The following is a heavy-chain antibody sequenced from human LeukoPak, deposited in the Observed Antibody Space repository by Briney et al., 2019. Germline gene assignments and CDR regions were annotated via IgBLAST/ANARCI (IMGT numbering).Heavy chain of an antibody. CDR2: ISGSGGST. Sequence: GSLRLSCAASGFTFSSYAMSWVRQAPGKGLEWVSAISGSGGSTYYADSVKGRFTISRDNSKNTLYLQMNSLRAEDTAVYYCAKDPGIQLWSDNWFDPWGQGTLVTVSS. CDR1: GFTFSSYA. CDR3: AKDPGIQLWSDNWFDP. D-gene: IGHD5-18*01. V-gene: IGHV3-23*01. J-gene: IGHJ5*02.